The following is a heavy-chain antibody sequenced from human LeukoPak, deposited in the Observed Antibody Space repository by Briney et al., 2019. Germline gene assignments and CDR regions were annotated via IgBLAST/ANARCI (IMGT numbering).Heavy chain of an antibody. D-gene: IGHD3-9*01. CDR2: IYPGDSDT. CDR3: ARLAYTIRSTGYFDY. CDR1: GYSFTSYW. J-gene: IGHJ4*02. V-gene: IGHV5-51*01. Sequence: TGESLKISCKGSGYSFTSYWIGWVRQMPGKGLEWMGIIYPGDSDTRYSPSFQGQVTISADKSISTAYLQWSSLKASDTAMYYCARLAYTIRSTGYFDYWGQGTLVTVSS.